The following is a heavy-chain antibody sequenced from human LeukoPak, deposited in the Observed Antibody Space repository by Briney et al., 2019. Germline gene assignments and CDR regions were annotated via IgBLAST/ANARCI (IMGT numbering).Heavy chain of an antibody. D-gene: IGHD2-15*01. CDR3: ARAGSDCSGGSCYRTPSYDY. J-gene: IGHJ4*02. V-gene: IGHV1-8*01. Sequence: ASVKVSCKASGYTFTSDDINWVRQATGQGPEWMGWMNPNSGNLGYAQKFQGRVTYTADESPRTAYMELSSLRSEDTAVYYCARAGSDCSGGSCYRTPSYDYWGQGTLVTVSS. CDR1: GYTFTSDD. CDR2: MNPNSGNL.